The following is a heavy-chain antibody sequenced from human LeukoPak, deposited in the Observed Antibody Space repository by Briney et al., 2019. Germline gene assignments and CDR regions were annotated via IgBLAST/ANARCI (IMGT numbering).Heavy chain of an antibody. V-gene: IGHV5-51*01. J-gene: IGHJ4*02. D-gene: IGHD6-13*01. Sequence: GESLKISCKGFGYSFTSYWIGWVRQIPGKGLEWMGIIYPGDSDTRYSPSFQGQVTISADKSISTAYLQWSSLKASATAMYYCARHRQQLVPADYWGQGTLVTVSS. CDR1: GYSFTSYW. CDR2: IYPGDSDT. CDR3: ARHRQQLVPADY.